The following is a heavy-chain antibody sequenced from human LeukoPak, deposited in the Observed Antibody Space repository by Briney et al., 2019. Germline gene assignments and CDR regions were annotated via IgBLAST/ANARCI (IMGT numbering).Heavy chain of an antibody. CDR1: GFTFRSYS. D-gene: IGHD2-2*02. CDR3: RRDYYCGSTSCYTGRDY. V-gene: IGHV3-21*01. J-gene: IGHJ4*02. CDR2: ISSSSSYI. Sequence: GGSLRLSCAGSGFTFRSYSMIWVRQAPGKGLEWVSSISSSSSYIYYADSVKGRFTISRDNAKNSLYLQMNSLRAEDTAVYYCRRDYYCGSTSCYTGRDYWGQGTLVTVSS.